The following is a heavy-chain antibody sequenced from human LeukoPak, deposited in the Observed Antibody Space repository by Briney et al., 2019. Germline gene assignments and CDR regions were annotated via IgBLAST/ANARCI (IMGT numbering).Heavy chain of an antibody. CDR2: IYYSGST. V-gene: IGHV4-30-4*08. CDR1: GGSISSGDYY. J-gene: IGHJ4*02. Sequence: PSQTLSLTCTVSGGSISSGDYYWSWIRQPPGKGLEWIGYIYYSGSTYYNASLKSRVTISVDTSKNQFSLKLSSVTAADTAVYYGPGGSTMVGLTFDYGGQEPLVTVP. CDR3: PGGSTMVGLTFDY. D-gene: IGHD3-10*01.